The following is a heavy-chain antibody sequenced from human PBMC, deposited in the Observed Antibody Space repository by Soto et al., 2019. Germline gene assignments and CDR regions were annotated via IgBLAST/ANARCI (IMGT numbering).Heavy chain of an antibody. CDR2: IYHSGST. CDR3: ARAGGLGAVAVDY. CDR1: GGSISSGGYS. D-gene: IGHD6-19*01. V-gene: IGHV4-30-2*01. J-gene: IGHJ4*02. Sequence: QLQLQESGSGLVKPSQTLSLTCAVSGGSISSGGYSWSWIRQPPGKGLEWIGYIYHSGSTYYNPALQSRVTISVDRSKTQFSLKLGSVTAADTAVYYCARAGGLGAVAVDYWGQGTLVTVSS.